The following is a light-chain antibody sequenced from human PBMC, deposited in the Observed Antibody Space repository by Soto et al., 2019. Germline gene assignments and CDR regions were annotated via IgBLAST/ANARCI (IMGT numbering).Light chain of an antibody. V-gene: IGKV3-20*01. CDR2: AAS. CDR1: QSVSSAY. Sequence: IVLTQYPGTLSLSPGERATLSCRPSQSVSSAYLAWYRQKPGQGPRLLLYAASHRATGIPDRFSGSGSGTDFTLTISRLEPEDFAVYYCQHYGTSWTFGQGTKVEIK. J-gene: IGKJ1*01. CDR3: QHYGTSWT.